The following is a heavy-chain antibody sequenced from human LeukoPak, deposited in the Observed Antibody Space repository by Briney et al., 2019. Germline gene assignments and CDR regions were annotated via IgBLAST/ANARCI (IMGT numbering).Heavy chain of an antibody. CDR3: ARASRGYCSGGSCYSRFLGFDY. D-gene: IGHD2-15*01. Sequence: PSETLSLTCTVSGGSISSGSYYWSWIRQPPGKGLEWIGYIYYSGSTNYNPSLKSRVTISVDTSKNQFSLKLSSVTAADTAVYYCARASRGYCSGGSCYSRFLGFDYWGQGTLVTVSS. CDR2: IYYSGST. CDR1: GGSISSGSYY. J-gene: IGHJ4*02. V-gene: IGHV4-61*01.